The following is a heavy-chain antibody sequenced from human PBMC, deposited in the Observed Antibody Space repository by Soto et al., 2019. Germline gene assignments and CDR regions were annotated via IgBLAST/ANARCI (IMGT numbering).Heavy chain of an antibody. J-gene: IGHJ3*02. Sequence: EVQLVQSGAEVKKAGESLRISCQGSGYSLSRNWIAWGRQMSGKGLECTGIIYVGDSDTIYSPSFQGQVTISADKSMITVYWQWRSLQASDTAIYYCARGHGGGVYGFDMWGQVTMVTV. CDR3: ARGHGGGVYGFDM. V-gene: IGHV5-51*03. D-gene: IGHD3-16*01. CDR1: GYSLSRNW. CDR2: IYVGDSDT.